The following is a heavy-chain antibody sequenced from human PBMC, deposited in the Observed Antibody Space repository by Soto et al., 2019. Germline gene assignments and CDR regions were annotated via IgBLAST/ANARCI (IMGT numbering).Heavy chain of an antibody. V-gene: IGHV1-69*02. CDR2: IIPILGIA. J-gene: IGHJ6*03. Sequence: ASVKLSCKASGGTFSSYTISWVRQAPGRGLEWMGRIIPILGIANYAQKFQGRVTITADKSTSTAYMELSSLRSEDTAVYYCAQRVCSSTSCYGNYYYYMDVWGKGTTVTVSS. CDR3: AQRVCSSTSCYGNYYYYMDV. D-gene: IGHD2-2*01. CDR1: GGTFSSYT.